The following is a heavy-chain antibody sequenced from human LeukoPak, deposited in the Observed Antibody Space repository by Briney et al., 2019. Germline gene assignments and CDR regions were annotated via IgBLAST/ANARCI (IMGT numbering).Heavy chain of an antibody. D-gene: IGHD3-10*01. Sequence: PGGSLRLSCAASGFTFDDYAMHWVRQAPGKGLEWVSGISWNSGSIGYADSVKGRFTISRDNAKKSLYLQINSLRAEDTALYYCAKGPPGSGSYYSTTYYFDYWGQGTLVTVSS. CDR3: AKGPPGSGSYYSTTYYFDY. CDR2: ISWNSGSI. CDR1: GFTFDDYA. J-gene: IGHJ4*02. V-gene: IGHV3-9*01.